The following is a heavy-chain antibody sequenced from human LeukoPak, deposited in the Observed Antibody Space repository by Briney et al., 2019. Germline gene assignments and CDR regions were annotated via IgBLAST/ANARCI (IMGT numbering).Heavy chain of an antibody. V-gene: IGHV4-61*08. CDR2: IYYSGST. CDR1: GGSISSGGYY. Sequence: SQTLSLTCTVSGGSISSGGYYWSWIRQPPGKGLEWIGYIYYSGSTNYNPSLKSRVTISVDTSKNQFSLKLSSVTAADTAVYYCARSRVDWRYSTFDYWGQGALVTVSS. D-gene: IGHD2-8*02. CDR3: ARSRVDWRYSTFDY. J-gene: IGHJ4*02.